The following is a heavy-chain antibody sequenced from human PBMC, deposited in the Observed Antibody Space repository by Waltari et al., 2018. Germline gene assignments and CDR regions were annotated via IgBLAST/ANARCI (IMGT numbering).Heavy chain of an antibody. V-gene: IGHV4-30-4*08. J-gene: IGHJ4*02. CDR2: IYYSGST. Sequence: QVQLQESGPGLVKPSQTLSPTCTVSGGSISICDYYCSWIRQPPGKGVEWIGYIYYSGSTYYNPSIKSRVTISVDTSKNQFYLKLSSVTAADTAVYYCARGVPADLEWTFDYCGQGTLVTVSS. D-gene: IGHD3-3*01. CDR1: GGSISICDYY. CDR3: ARGVPADLEWTFDY.